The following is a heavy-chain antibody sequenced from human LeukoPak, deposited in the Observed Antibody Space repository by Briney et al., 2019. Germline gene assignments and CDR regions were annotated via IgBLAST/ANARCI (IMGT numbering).Heavy chain of an antibody. D-gene: IGHD3-3*01. J-gene: IGHJ5*02. CDR2: VDNDGWDT. CDR1: GFSLDNFE. V-gene: IGHV3-48*03. Sequence: QSGGSLRLSCAASGFSLDNFEMNWVRQAPGKGLERIAYVDNDGWDTSYYADSVKGRFTITRDDAKNSLYLQMDSLTVEDTAVYYCARDLFGWSLDPWGQGTLVSVSS. CDR3: ARDLFGWSLDP.